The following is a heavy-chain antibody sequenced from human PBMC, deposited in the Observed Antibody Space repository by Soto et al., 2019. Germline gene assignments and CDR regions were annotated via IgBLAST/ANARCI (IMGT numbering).Heavy chain of an antibody. D-gene: IGHD3-16*01. J-gene: IGHJ4*02. CDR2: ISYAVSA. V-gene: IGHV4-59*01. CDR1: GVSINSYY. CDR3: ARASGVGLAFGGGFDF. Sequence: SETLSLTCNVSGVSINSYYWSWIRQPPGRGLECIGYISYAVSANYNPSLKSRVTMSIDTSRNQFSLKQTSVTPADTAVYYCARASGVGLAFGGGFDFWGQGSLVTVSS.